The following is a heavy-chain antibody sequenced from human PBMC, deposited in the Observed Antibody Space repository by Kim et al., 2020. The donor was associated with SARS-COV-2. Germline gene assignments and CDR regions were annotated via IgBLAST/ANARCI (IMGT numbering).Heavy chain of an antibody. V-gene: IGHV3-30*02. Sequence: YVKGRLTISRDNSKNTLYLQMNSLRDEDTAVYYCAKTSGQQRAGADAVDIWGQGTMVTVSS. CDR3: AKTSGQQRAGADAVDI. D-gene: IGHD6-25*01. J-gene: IGHJ3*02.